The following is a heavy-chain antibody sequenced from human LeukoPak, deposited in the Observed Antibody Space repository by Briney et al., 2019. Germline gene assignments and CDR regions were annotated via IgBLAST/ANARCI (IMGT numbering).Heavy chain of an antibody. CDR3: ARGPSGYHNT. V-gene: IGHV3-30*02. Sequence: PGGSLRLSCAASGFTFSSYGMHWVRQAPGKGLEWVAFIRYDGSNKYYADSVRGRFTISRDNSKNTLYLQMNSLRAEDTAVYYCARGPSGYHNTGGQGTLVTVSS. J-gene: IGHJ4*02. CDR1: GFTFSSYG. D-gene: IGHD5-12*01. CDR2: IRYDGSNK.